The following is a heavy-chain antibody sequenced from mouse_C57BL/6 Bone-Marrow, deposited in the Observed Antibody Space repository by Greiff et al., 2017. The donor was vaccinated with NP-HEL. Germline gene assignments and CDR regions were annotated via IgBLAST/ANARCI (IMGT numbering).Heavy chain of an antibody. J-gene: IGHJ1*03. CDR1: GFNIKDYY. Sequence: VQLKQSGAELVKPGASVKLSCTASGFNIKDYYMHWVKQRTEQGLEWIGRIDPEDGETKYAPKFQGKATITADTSSNTAYLQLSSLTSEDTAVYYCAHSPDYYGSSSWSLYFDVWGTGTTVTVSS. CDR3: AHSPDYYGSSSWSLYFDV. D-gene: IGHD1-1*01. CDR2: IDPEDGET. V-gene: IGHV14-2*01.